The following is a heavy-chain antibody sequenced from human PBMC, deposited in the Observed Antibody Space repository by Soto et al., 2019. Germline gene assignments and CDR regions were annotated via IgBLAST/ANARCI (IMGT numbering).Heavy chain of an antibody. Sequence: EVQLVESGGGLVQPGGSLGPSCPAFGFTISSYALPWVRQAPGKGLESVSVTYSKGGSTHYADSVRGRFTISTDNSKNTLNLQMSSLRAEDTAVYYCVRDLWGFESWGQGTLVTVSS. V-gene: IGHV3-64D*08. CDR2: TYSKGGST. CDR3: VRDLWGFES. J-gene: IGHJ4*02. CDR1: GFTISSYA. D-gene: IGHD3-16*01.